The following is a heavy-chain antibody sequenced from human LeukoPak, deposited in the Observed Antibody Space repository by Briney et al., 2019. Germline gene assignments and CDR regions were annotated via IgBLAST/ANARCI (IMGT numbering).Heavy chain of an antibody. CDR2: THFSGSS. J-gene: IGHJ4*02. Sequence: SETLSLTCSVSGSSIGRHYWTWIRQPPGKGLQWIGYTHFSGSSNYNPSLKSRATTSLDRAKNQISLTLTSVTAADTAVYFCARAKAAGSYDFWGQGTLVTVSS. D-gene: IGHD6-13*01. CDR3: ARAKAAGSYDF. CDR1: GSSIGRHY. V-gene: IGHV4-59*11.